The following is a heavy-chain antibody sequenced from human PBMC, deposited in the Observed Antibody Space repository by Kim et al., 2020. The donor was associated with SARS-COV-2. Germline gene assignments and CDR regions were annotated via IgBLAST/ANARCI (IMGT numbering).Heavy chain of an antibody. Sequence: GGSLRLSCAASGFTFSSYSMNWVRQAPGKGLEWVSSISSSSSYIYYADSVKGRFTISRDNAKNSLYLQMNSLRAEDTAVYYCARDLRRFLEWTGSYYYYYGMDVWGQGTTVTVSS. CDR3: ARDLRRFLEWTGSYYYYYGMDV. CDR2: ISSSSSYI. CDR1: GFTFSSYS. J-gene: IGHJ6*02. V-gene: IGHV3-21*01. D-gene: IGHD3-3*01.